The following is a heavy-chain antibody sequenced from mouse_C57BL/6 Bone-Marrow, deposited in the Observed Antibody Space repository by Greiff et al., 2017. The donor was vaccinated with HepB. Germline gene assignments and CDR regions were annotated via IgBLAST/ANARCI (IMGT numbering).Heavy chain of an antibody. CDR1: GYTFTSYG. D-gene: IGHD1-1*01. V-gene: IGHV1-81*01. CDR2: IYPRSGNT. J-gene: IGHJ3*01. Sequence: QVHVKQSGAELARPGASVKLSCKASGYTFTSYGISWVKQRTGQGLEWIGEIYPRSGNTYYNEKFKGKATLTADKSSSTAYMELRSLTSEDSAVYFCARSHYGSSPWFAYWGQGTLVTVSA. CDR3: ARSHYGSSPWFAY.